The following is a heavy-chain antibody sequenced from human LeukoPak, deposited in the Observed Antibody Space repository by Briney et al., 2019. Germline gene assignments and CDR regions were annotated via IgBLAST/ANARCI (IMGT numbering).Heavy chain of an antibody. J-gene: IGHJ4*02. CDR3: AKEDQLSSFDY. CDR1: GFTLDDYA. D-gene: IGHD2-2*01. CDR2: ISWNSGSI. Sequence: GGSLRLSCAASGFTLDDYAMHWVRQAPGKGLEWVSGISWNSGSIGYADSVKGRFTISRDNAKNSLYLQMNSLRAEDTALYYCAKEDQLSSFDYWGQGTLVTVSS. V-gene: IGHV3-9*01.